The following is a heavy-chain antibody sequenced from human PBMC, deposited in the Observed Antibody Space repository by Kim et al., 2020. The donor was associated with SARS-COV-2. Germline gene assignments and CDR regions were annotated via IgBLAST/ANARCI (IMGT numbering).Heavy chain of an antibody. CDR2: MNPNSGNT. Sequence: ASVMVSCKASGYTFTSYDINWVRQATGQGLEWMGWMNPNSGNTGYAQKFQGRVTMTWNTSISTAYMELSSLRSEDTAVYYCARGRLITMIVVVITTNYYYYMDVWGKGTTVTVSS. J-gene: IGHJ6*03. CDR1: GYTFTSYD. CDR3: ARGRLITMIVVVITTNYYYYMDV. V-gene: IGHV1-8*01. D-gene: IGHD3-22*01.